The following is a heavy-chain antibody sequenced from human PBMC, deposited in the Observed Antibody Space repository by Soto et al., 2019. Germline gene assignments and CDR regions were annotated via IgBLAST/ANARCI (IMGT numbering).Heavy chain of an antibody. D-gene: IGHD4-17*01. V-gene: IGHV1-69*13. J-gene: IGHJ4*02. CDR2: IIPFFGTA. CDR3: AKSAPMDAGDKYYYDF. CDR1: GGTFSTFG. Sequence: SLKVSWKASGGTFSTFGISWVRQDPGQGLEWMGGIIPFFGTARYSQKFEDRITITADESTNTVYMDLRSLTSEDTAIYYCAKSAPMDAGDKYYYDFWGQGALVTVSS.